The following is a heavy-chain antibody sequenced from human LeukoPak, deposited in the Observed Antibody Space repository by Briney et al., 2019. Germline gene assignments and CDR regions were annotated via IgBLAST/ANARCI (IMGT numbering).Heavy chain of an antibody. CDR3: ARDLTRDGYNYGGSFDY. CDR2: IIPILGIA. J-gene: IGHJ4*02. CDR1: GGTFSSYA. D-gene: IGHD5-24*01. V-gene: IGHV1-69*04. Sequence: SVKVSCKASGGTFSSYAISWVRQAPGQGLEWMGRIIPILGIANYAQKFQGRVTITADKSTSTAYMELSSLRSEDTAVYYCARDLTRDGYNYGGSFDYWGQGTLVTVSS.